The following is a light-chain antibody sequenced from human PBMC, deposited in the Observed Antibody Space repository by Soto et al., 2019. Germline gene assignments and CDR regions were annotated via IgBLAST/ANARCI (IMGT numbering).Light chain of an antibody. CDR1: SSEVGGYNS. J-gene: IGLJ2*01. CDR2: EVS. CDR3: TSYAGSNNLL. Sequence: QSVLTQPPSASGSPGQSVTISCTGTSSEVGGYNSVAWYQQHPGKAPKLMIYEVSKRPSGVPDRFSGSRSGNTASLTVSGLQAEDEADYYCTSYAGSNNLLFGGGTKVTVL. V-gene: IGLV2-8*01.